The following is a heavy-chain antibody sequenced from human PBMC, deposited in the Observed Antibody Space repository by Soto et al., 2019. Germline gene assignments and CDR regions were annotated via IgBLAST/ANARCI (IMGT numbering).Heavy chain of an antibody. V-gene: IGHV1-2*02. J-gene: IGHJ6*02. CDR2: INPNSGGT. D-gene: IGHD2-15*01. CDR3: ARPSDCSGGSCYPLGYYGMDV. CDR1: GYTFTGYY. Sequence: ASVKVSCKASGYTFTGYYMHWVRQAPGRGLEWMGWINPNSGGTNYAQKFQGRVTMTRDTSISTAYMELSRLRSDDTAVYYCARPSDCSGGSCYPLGYYGMDVWGQGTTVTVSS.